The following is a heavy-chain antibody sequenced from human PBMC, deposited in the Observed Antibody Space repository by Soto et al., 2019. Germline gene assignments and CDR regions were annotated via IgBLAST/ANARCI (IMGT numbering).Heavy chain of an antibody. V-gene: IGHV4-59*02. D-gene: IGHD3-16*01. CDR2: TSYSGNT. Sequence: QVQLQESGPGLLKPSETLSLTCTISGGSVSSYQWSWIRQPPGKGLEWIGLTSYSGNTVYNPSLKSRVAFSVHPSKNHFPLTLTSVTAADTAVYYCARDGVGAFDYWGQGTLVTVSS. CDR3: ARDGVGAFDY. J-gene: IGHJ4*02. CDR1: GGSVSSYQ.